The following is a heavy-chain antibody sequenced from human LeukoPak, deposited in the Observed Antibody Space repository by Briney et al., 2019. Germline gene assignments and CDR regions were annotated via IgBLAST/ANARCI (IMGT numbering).Heavy chain of an antibody. Sequence: PGGSLRLSCAASGFTFSSYSMNWVRQAPGKGLAWVSSISSSSSYIYYADSVKGRFTISRDNAKNSLYLQMNSLRAEDTAVYYCARWGSSCPFDYWGQGTLVTVSS. CDR1: GFTFSSYS. D-gene: IGHD6-13*01. CDR3: ARWGSSCPFDY. J-gene: IGHJ4*02. V-gene: IGHV3-21*01. CDR2: ISSSSSYI.